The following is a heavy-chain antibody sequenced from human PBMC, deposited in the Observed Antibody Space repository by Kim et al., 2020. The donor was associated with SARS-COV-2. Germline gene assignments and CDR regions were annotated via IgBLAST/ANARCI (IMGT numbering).Heavy chain of an antibody. D-gene: IGHD6-13*01. V-gene: IGHV4-39*01. Sequence: HKSRVTISVDTSKNQFSLKLSSVTAADAAVYYCARSSSSWYGDYYYGMDVWGQGTTVTVSS. J-gene: IGHJ6*02. CDR3: ARSSSSWYGDYYYGMDV.